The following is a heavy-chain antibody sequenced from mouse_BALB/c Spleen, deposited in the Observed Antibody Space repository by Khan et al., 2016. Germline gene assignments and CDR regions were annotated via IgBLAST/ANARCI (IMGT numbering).Heavy chain of an antibody. V-gene: IGHV4-1*02. CDR1: GFDVSRYW. CDR2: INPDSSTI. D-gene: IGHD1-1*01. CDR3: ARAGYYGYLAY. J-gene: IGHJ3*01. Sequence: EVKLLESGGGLVQPGGSLKLSCAASGFDVSRYWISWVRQAPGKGLEWIGEINPDSSTINYTQSIKDKFIIYRDNAKNTLYLQMSIVRSEDTALYYCARAGYYGYLAYWGQGTLVTVSA.